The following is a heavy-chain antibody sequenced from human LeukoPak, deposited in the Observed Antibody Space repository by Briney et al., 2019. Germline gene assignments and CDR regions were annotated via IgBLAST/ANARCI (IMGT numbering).Heavy chain of an antibody. J-gene: IGHJ4*02. CDR2: ISDNSNYI. CDR1: GFTFRSYS. Sequence: GGSLRLSCAASGFTFRSYSMNWVRQTPRKGLEWVSSISDNSNYIYYAGSVKGRFTISRDNAKNSLYLQMNSLRVEDTAVYYCARDQGDFWGQGTLVTVSS. CDR3: ARDQGDF. V-gene: IGHV3-21*01.